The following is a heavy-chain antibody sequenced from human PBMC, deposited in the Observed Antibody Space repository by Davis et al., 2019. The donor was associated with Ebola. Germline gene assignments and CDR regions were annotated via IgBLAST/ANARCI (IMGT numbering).Heavy chain of an antibody. CDR3: AERGGSV. CDR1: GVSISRHY. Sequence: PSETLSLTCTVSGVSISRHYWSWIRQPPGKRLEWIGSIYYTGSTNYNSSLNSRVTISVDTSKNQFSLKLNSVTAADTAIYYCAERGGSVWGQGTLVTVSS. J-gene: IGHJ4*02. V-gene: IGHV4-59*11. CDR2: IYYTGST. D-gene: IGHD3-16*01.